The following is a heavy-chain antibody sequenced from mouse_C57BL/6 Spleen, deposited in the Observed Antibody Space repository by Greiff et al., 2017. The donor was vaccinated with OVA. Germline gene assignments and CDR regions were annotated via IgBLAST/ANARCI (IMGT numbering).Heavy chain of an antibody. J-gene: IGHJ3*01. D-gene: IGHD2-4*01. CDR3: ARDYDYLAY. V-gene: IGHV1-52*01. CDR2: IDPSDSET. CDR1: GYTFTSYW. Sequence: QVQLQQPGAELVRPGSSVKLSCKASGYTFTSYWMHWVKQRPIQGLEWIGNIDPSDSETHYNQKFKDKATLTVDKSSSTAYMQRSSLTSEDSAVYYCARDYDYLAYWGQGTLVTVSA.